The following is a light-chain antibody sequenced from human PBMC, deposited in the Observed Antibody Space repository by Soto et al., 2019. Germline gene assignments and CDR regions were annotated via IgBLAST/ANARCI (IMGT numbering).Light chain of an antibody. CDR3: QQYDNLPH. CDR2: DAS. CDR1: QGISNY. V-gene: IGKV1-33*01. Sequence: DIQMTQSPSSLSASVGDRVTITCQASQGISNYLNWYQQKPGKAPKLLIYDASNLETGVPSRFSGSGSGTDFTFTISSLQPEDIATYYCQQYDNLPHFGGGTKVDIK. J-gene: IGKJ4*01.